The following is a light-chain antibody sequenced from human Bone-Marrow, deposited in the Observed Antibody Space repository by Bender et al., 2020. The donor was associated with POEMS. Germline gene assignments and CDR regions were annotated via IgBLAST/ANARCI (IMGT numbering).Light chain of an antibody. Sequence: QSALTQPRSVSGSPGQSITISCTGSSNDIGSSNRVSWYQQSPDTVPKLLIFEVSKRPSGISDRFSAFKSEYTASLTISGLQAEDEADYYCCSFVSDSTSYVFGTGTKVIVL. CDR3: CSFVSDSTSYV. CDR2: EVS. CDR1: SNDIGSSNR. J-gene: IGLJ1*01. V-gene: IGLV2-23*02.